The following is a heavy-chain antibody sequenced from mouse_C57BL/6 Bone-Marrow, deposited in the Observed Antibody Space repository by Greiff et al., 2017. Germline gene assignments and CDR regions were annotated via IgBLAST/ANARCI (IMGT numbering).Heavy chain of an antibody. J-gene: IGHJ4*01. D-gene: IGHD2-4*01. CDR2: INYDGSST. CDR1: GFTFSDYY. Sequence: EVKLVESEGGLVQPGSSMKLSCTASGFTFSDYYMAWVRQVPEKGLEWVANINYDGSSTYYLDSLKSRFIISRDNAKNILYLQMSSLKSEDTATXYCARGRLRRMDYWGQGTSVTVSS. V-gene: IGHV5-16*01. CDR3: ARGRLRRMDY.